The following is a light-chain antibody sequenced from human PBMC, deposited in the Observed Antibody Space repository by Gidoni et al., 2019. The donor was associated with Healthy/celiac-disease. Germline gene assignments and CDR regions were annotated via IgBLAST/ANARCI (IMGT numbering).Light chain of an antibody. J-gene: IGKJ1*01. CDR3: QKYYSYPWT. Sequence: AIRITQPPFSLPACTVDRVTITCRASLGISRYLAWYQQKPGKAPKLLIYAAYALQSGVPSRFGVSGSGTDFTLTISSLQSEDFATYYCQKYYSYPWTFGQGTKVEIK. CDR2: AAY. CDR1: LGISRY. V-gene: IGKV1-8*01.